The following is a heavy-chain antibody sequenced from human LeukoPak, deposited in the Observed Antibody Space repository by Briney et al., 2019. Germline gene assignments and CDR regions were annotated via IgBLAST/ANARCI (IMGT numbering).Heavy chain of an antibody. CDR2: IYHSGST. J-gene: IGHJ6*02. Sequence: SETLSLTCAVSGGSISSGGYSWSWIRQPPGKGLEWIGYIYHSGSTYYNPSLKSRVTISVDRSKNQFSLKLSSVTAAVTAVYYCARDKSSMVRGVDYYYGMDVWGQGTTVTVSS. D-gene: IGHD3-10*01. CDR1: GGSISSGGYS. CDR3: ARDKSSMVRGVDYYYGMDV. V-gene: IGHV4-30-2*01.